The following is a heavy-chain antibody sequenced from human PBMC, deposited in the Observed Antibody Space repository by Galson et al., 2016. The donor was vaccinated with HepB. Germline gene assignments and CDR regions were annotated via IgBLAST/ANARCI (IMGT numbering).Heavy chain of an antibody. CDR2: ISYDGTKK. V-gene: IGHV3-30*18. CDR1: GFTFTSYG. Sequence: SLRLSCAASGFTFTSYGMHWVRQAPGKGLEWVALISYDGTKKYYADSVKGRFTISRDNSKNTLYLQMNSLRAEDTALYYCAKDTDYGDYVGALGGYWGQGTLVTVSS. CDR3: AKDTDYGDYVGALGGY. J-gene: IGHJ4*02. D-gene: IGHD4-17*01.